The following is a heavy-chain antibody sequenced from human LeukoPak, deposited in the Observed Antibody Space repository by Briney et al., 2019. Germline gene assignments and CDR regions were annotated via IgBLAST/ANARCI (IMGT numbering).Heavy chain of an antibody. CDR1: GGSISSGGYS. CDR2: IYHSGST. Sequence: SETLSLTCAVSGGSISSGGYSWSWIRQPPGKGLEWIGYIYHSGSTYYNPSLKSRVTISVDRSKKQFSLKLSSVTAADTAVYYCARQYCSGGSCYSYLDYWGQGTLVTVSS. D-gene: IGHD2-15*01. J-gene: IGHJ4*02. CDR3: ARQYCSGGSCYSYLDY. V-gene: IGHV4-30-2*01.